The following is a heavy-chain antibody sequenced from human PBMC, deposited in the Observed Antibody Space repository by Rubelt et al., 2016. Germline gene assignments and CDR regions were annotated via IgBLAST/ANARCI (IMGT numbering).Heavy chain of an antibody. CDR2: LWADGSNE. D-gene: IGHD6-13*01. CDR1: GATFRYSG. J-gene: IGHJ4*02. Sequence: QVQLVESGGGVVQPGRSLRVSCAASGATFRYSGMHWVRQAPGKGLAWVALLWADGSNEHYADSVKGRFTISRDNSKDTLNLQMNSLRSEDTAVYYCAKDRNFGPAAGYFDSWGQGTLVTVSS. V-gene: IGHV3-33*06. CDR3: AKDRNFGPAAGYFDS.